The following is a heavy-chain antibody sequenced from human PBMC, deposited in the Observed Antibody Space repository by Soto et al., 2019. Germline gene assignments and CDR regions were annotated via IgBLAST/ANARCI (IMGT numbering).Heavy chain of an antibody. V-gene: IGHV1-2*02. Sequence: ASVKVSCKASGYTFSGYYIHWLRQAPGQGLEWMGWINPNSGGTNYAQEFQGRVTVTRDTPTSTAYMELSRLTSDDTAVYYCARSLTEGYCTITGCYTRPLYGMDVWGQGTTVTV. CDR3: ARSLTEGYCTITGCYTRPLYGMDV. CDR1: GYTFSGYY. J-gene: IGHJ6*02. D-gene: IGHD2-2*02. CDR2: INPNSGGT.